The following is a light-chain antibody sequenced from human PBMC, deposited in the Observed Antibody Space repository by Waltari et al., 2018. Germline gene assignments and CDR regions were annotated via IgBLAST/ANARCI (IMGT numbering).Light chain of an antibody. Sequence: NFMLTQPHSVSGSPGEPVTISCTRSSGSIDSKYVQWYQQRPGSAPTTVIYEDKQRPFVVSARFSGSIDRSSNAASLTISGLKTEDEAEYYCQSYDTNNRVFGGGTMLTVL. V-gene: IGLV6-57*04. CDR2: EDK. CDR1: SGSIDSKY. J-gene: IGLJ3*02. CDR3: QSYDTNNRV.